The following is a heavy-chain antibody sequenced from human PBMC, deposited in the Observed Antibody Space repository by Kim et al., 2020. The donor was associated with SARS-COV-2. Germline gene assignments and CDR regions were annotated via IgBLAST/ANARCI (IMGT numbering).Heavy chain of an antibody. CDR3: ATDRCDYVVRGLEYGMDV. V-gene: IGHV1-24*01. J-gene: IGHJ6*02. Sequence: ASVKVSCKVSGYTLTELSMHWVRQAPGKGLEWMGGFDPEDGETIYAQKFQGRVTMTKDTSTDTAYMELSSLRSEDTAVYYCATDRCDYVVRGLEYGMDVWGQGTTVTVSS. CDR1: GYTLTELS. D-gene: IGHD3-16*01. CDR2: FDPEDGET.